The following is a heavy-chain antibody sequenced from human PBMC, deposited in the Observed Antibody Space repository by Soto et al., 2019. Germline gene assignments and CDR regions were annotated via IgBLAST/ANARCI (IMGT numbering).Heavy chain of an antibody. CDR3: ARFNRWGPTIRLRYFDL. J-gene: IGHJ2*01. D-gene: IGHD5-12*01. Sequence: QFLLQESGPGLVKPSGTLSLTCTVSGGSISSSNYYWGWIRQPPGKGLEWIGGILFSGNTYYNPSLESRVTISVDTSKNHFSLNVSSVTAADTAVYYCARFNRWGPTIRLRYFDLWGRGTLVTVSS. V-gene: IGHV4-39*02. CDR2: ILFSGNT. CDR1: GGSISSSNYY.